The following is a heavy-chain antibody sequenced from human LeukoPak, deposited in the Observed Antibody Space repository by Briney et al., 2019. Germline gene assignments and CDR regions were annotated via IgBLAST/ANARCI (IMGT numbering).Heavy chain of an antibody. Sequence: ASVKVSCKASGGTFSSYAISWVRQAPGQGLEWMGGIIPIFGTANYAQKFQGRVTITADESTSTAYMELSSLRSEDTAVYYCAREGIHYYNSSGYNYWGQGTLVTVSS. V-gene: IGHV1-69*13. CDR1: GGTFSSYA. CDR2: IIPIFGTA. D-gene: IGHD3-22*01. CDR3: AREGIHYYNSSGYNY. J-gene: IGHJ4*02.